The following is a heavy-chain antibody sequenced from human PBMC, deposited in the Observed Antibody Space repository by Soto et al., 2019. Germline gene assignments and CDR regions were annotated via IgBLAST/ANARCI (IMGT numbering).Heavy chain of an antibody. CDR3: AWHGHEVAFDI. CDR2: INPSGGST. Sequence: ASVKVSCKASGYTFTSYYMHWVRQAPGQGLEWMGIINPSGGSTSYAQKFQGRVTMTRDTSTSTVYMELSSLRSEDTAVYYCAWHGHEVAFDIWGQGTRVTLSS. CDR1: GYTFTSYY. J-gene: IGHJ3*02. V-gene: IGHV1-46*03.